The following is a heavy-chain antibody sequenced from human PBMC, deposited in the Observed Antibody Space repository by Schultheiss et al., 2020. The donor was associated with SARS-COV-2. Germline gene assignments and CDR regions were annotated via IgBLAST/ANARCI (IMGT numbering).Heavy chain of an antibody. V-gene: IGHV3-7*01. D-gene: IGHD1-14*01. J-gene: IGHJ6*04. CDR1: GFTFTSHL. CDR3: ARGATTHGMDV. Sequence: GGSLRLSCAASGFTFTSHLMNWVRQAPGKGLEWVANIKPDGSEKNYVDSVKGRFTISRDNARNSLFLHMNALRAEDTAVYYCARGATTHGMDVWGKGTTVTVSS. CDR2: IKPDGSEK.